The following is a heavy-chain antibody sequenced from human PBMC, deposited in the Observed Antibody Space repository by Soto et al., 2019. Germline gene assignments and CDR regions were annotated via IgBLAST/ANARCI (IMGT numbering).Heavy chain of an antibody. CDR1: GGSISSYY. CDR2: IYYSGST. CDR3: ARDRSGALDY. D-gene: IGHD3-10*01. Sequence: SETLSLTCTVSGGSISSYYWSWIRQPPGKGLEWIGYIYYSGSTNYNPSLKSRVTISVDTSKNQFSLKLSSVTAADTAVYYRARDRSGALDYWGQGTLVTVSS. V-gene: IGHV4-59*01. J-gene: IGHJ4*02.